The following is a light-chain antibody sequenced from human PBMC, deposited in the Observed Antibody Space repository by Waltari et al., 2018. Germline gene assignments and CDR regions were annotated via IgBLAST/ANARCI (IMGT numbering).Light chain of an antibody. CDR1: SSDVGAYNY. CDR2: GVS. Sequence: QSALTQPPSASGSPGQSVTISCTGTSSDVGAYNYVSWYQQHPDKAPQLMIFGVSQRPPGVPDRFSGSKSGNTASLTVSGLQAEDEADYYCFSYAGSNNLVFGGGTKLTVL. CDR3: FSYAGSNNLV. J-gene: IGLJ2*01. V-gene: IGLV2-8*01.